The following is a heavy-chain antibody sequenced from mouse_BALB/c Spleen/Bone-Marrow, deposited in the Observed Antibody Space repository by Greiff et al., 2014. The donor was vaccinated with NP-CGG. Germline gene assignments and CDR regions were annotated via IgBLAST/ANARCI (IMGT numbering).Heavy chain of an antibody. CDR1: GFAFSSYD. J-gene: IGHJ3*01. CDR3: ARQILRGFAY. CDR2: TSSGGGST. V-gene: IGHV5-12-1*01. D-gene: IGHD1-1*01. Sequence: VQLQQSGGGLVKPGGSLKLSCAASGFAFSSYDMSWVRQAPEKRLEWVAYTSSGGGSTYYSDTVKGRFTISRDNAKNTLYLQMSSLKSEDTAMYYCARQILRGFAYWGQGTLVTVSA.